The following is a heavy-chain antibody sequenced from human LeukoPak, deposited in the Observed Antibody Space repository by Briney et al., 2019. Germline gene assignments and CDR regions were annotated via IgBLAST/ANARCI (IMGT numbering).Heavy chain of an antibody. CDR3: ARGVNNWNIDVFDI. CDR2: INHSGST. CDR1: GGSFSGYY. D-gene: IGHD1/OR15-1a*01. J-gene: IGHJ3*02. Sequence: SETLSLTCAVYGGSFSGYYWRWLRQPPGKGLEWIGEINHSGSTNYNPSLKGRVTISVDTSKNQFSLKLSSVTAAETAVYFCARGVNNWNIDVFDIWGQGTMVTVSS. V-gene: IGHV4-34*01.